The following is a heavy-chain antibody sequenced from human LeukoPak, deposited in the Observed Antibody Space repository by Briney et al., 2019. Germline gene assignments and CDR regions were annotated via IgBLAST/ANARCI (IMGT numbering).Heavy chain of an antibody. J-gene: IGHJ4*02. CDR2: ISSGGTTI. Sequence: GGSLRLSCAASGFTFSDYYMTWIRQAPGKGLEWVSYISSGGTTIYYADSVKGRFTISRDNAKNSLYLQMNSLRAEDTAVYYCARGDCISTSCSSGHFAYWGQGTLVTVSS. CDR1: GFTFSDYY. CDR3: ARGDCISTSCSSGHFAY. V-gene: IGHV3-11*01. D-gene: IGHD2-2*01.